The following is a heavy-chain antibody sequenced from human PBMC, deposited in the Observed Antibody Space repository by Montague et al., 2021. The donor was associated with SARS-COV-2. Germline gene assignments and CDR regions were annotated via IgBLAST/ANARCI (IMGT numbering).Heavy chain of an antibody. CDR3: ARLVLFGELSSENWFDP. CDR1: GGSISSSSNY. J-gene: IGHJ5*02. Sequence: SETLSLTCTVSGGSISSSSNYWGWIRQPPGKGLEWIGSIYYSGSTYYNSYLKSRVTISVDTSKNQFSLKLNSVTAADTAVYYCARLVLFGELSSENWFDPWGQGTLVTVSS. D-gene: IGHD3-10*02. CDR2: IYYSGST. V-gene: IGHV4-39*01.